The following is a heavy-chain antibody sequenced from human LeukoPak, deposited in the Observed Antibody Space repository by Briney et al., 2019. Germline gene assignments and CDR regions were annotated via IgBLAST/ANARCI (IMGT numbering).Heavy chain of an antibody. CDR2: ISWNSGSI. CDR3: AKDMGPLVTTIDY. Sequence: GGSLRLSCAASGFTFDDYAMHWVRQAPGKGLEWVSGISWNSGSIGYADSVKGRFTISRDNAKNSLYLQMNSLRAEDTALYYCAKDMGPLVTTIDYWGQGTLVTVSS. J-gene: IGHJ4*02. D-gene: IGHD2-21*02. V-gene: IGHV3-9*01. CDR1: GFTFDDYA.